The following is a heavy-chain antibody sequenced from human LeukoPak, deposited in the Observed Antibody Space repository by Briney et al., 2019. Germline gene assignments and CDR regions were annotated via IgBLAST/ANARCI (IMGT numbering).Heavy chain of an antibody. CDR1: GYSISSGYY. CDR2: IYHSGST. J-gene: IGHJ4*02. Sequence: SETLSLTCTVSGYSISSGYYWGWIRQPPGKGLEWIGSIYHSGSTYYNPSLKSRVTISVDTSKNQFSLKLSSVTAADTAVYYCARLYSSGGVYYFDYWGQGTLVTVSS. D-gene: IGHD6-19*01. V-gene: IGHV4-38-2*02. CDR3: ARLYSSGGVYYFDY.